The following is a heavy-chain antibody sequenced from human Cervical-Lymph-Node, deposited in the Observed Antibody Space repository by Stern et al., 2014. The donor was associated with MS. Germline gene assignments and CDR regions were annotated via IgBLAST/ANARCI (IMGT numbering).Heavy chain of an antibody. CDR1: GFTFSTYG. V-gene: IGHV3-30*04. Sequence: VQLLQSGGGVVQPGRSLRLSCAASGFTFSTYGLHWVRQAPGKGLEWVSFISFDGSKRNYADSVKGRFNISRDNSKNTLYLQMNSLRAEDTAVYYCARAFVPANYWGQGTLVTVSS. D-gene: IGHD2-8*01. CDR3: ARAFVPANY. CDR2: ISFDGSKR. J-gene: IGHJ4*02.